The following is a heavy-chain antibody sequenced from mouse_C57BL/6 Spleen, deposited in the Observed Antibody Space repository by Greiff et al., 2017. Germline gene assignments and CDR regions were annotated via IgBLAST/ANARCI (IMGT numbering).Heavy chain of an antibody. CDR2: ISDGGSYT. Sequence: EVQVVESGGGLVKPGGSLKLSCAASGFTFSSYAMSWVRQTPEKRLEWVATISDGGSYTYYPDNVKGRFTISRVNAKNNLYLQMSHLKSEDTAMYYCARGATMVTTGFAYWGQGTLVTVSA. V-gene: IGHV5-4*01. D-gene: IGHD2-1*01. J-gene: IGHJ3*01. CDR3: ARGATMVTTGFAY. CDR1: GFTFSSYA.